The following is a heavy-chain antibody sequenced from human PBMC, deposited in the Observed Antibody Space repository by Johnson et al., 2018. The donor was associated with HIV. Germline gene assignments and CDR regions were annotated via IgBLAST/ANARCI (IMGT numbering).Heavy chain of an antibody. Sequence: EVQLVESGGGLVQPGGSLRLSCAASGFTFSSYWMSWVRQAPGKGLEWVANIKQDGSEKYYVDSVKGRFTISRDNAKNTLYLQMNSLRAEDTAVYYCARQAPGVTIFGVGDNVRGLLGLRWAMWG. CDR1: GFTFSSYW. CDR2: IKQDGSEK. D-gene: IGHD3-3*01. J-gene: IGHJ1*01. V-gene: IGHV3-7*05. CDR3: ARQAPGVTIFGVGDNVRGLLGLRWAM.